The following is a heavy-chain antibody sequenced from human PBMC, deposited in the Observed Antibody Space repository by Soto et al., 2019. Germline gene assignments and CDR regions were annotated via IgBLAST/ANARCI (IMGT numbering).Heavy chain of an antibody. Sequence: QVQLQESGPGLVKPSETLSLTCTVSGGSINSYYWTWIRQPPGKGLEWIGYIYYTGSTSYNPSLKSRVTMSVDTSKNQFSLKLNSVTAADTAVYYCTRGSAWYREMCWGQGTLVTASS. D-gene: IGHD6-19*01. CDR1: GGSINSYY. CDR2: IYYTGST. J-gene: IGHJ4*02. CDR3: TRGSAWYREMC. V-gene: IGHV4-59*01.